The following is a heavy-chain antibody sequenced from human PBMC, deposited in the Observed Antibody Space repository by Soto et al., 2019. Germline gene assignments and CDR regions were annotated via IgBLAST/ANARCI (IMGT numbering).Heavy chain of an antibody. Sequence: SVKVSCKVSEYPFRNYAISWVRQAPGQGLEWMGGIIPIFGTANYAQKFQGRVTITADTSANTVYLELSSLRSEDTAVYYCASPQYDSSAYYYWYLGLWGRGTLVTVSS. CDR2: IIPIFGTA. CDR1: EYPFRNYA. J-gene: IGHJ2*01. D-gene: IGHD3-22*01. V-gene: IGHV1-69*06. CDR3: ASPQYDSSAYYYWYLGL.